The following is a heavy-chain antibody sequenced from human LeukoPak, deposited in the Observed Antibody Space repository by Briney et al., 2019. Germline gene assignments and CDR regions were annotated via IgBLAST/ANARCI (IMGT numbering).Heavy chain of an antibody. CDR2: IIPIFGTA. CDR1: GGTFSSYA. J-gene: IGHJ6*02. V-gene: IGHV1-69*13. Sequence: SVKVSCKASGGTFSSYAISWVRQAPGQGLEWMGGIIPIFGTANYAQKFQGRVTITADESTSTAYMELSSLISEDTAVYYCAAPQSRISSYYYVMDVWGQGTTVTVSS. CDR3: AAPQSRISSYYYVMDV. D-gene: IGHD2-15*01.